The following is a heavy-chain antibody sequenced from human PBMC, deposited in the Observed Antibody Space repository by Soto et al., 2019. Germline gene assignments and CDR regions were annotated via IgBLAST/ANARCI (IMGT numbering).Heavy chain of an antibody. CDR1: GYTFTSYD. Sequence: ASVKVSCKASGYTFTSYDINWVRQATGQGLEWMGWMNPNSGNTGYAQKFQGRVTMTRNTSISTAYMELSSLRSEDTAVYYCARGSRRFTMIETDFDYWGQGTLVTVSS. D-gene: IGHD3-22*01. V-gene: IGHV1-8*01. CDR2: MNPNSGNT. J-gene: IGHJ4*02. CDR3: ARGSRRFTMIETDFDY.